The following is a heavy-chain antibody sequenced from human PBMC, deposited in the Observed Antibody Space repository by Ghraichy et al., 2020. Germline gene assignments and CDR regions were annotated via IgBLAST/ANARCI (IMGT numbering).Heavy chain of an antibody. J-gene: IGHJ5*02. CDR3: ARDQEWRASSSGFDP. D-gene: IGHD2-2*01. CDR2: IYHNGRT. Sequence: SETLSLTCTVSGDSLNNYYWSWIRQAPGKGLEWIGSIYHNGRTKYNPSLKSRVTMSVDTSKNQFSLSLTSATAADTAVFYCARDQEWRASSSGFDPWGQGTLVSVSP. CDR1: GDSLNNYY. V-gene: IGHV4-59*01.